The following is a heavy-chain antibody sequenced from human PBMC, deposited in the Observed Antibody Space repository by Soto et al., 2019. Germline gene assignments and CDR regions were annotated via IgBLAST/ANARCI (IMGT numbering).Heavy chain of an antibody. Sequence: EVQVVESGGGLVQPGGSLRLSCAGSGFTFSRYWMHWVRQAPGKGRVWVSRISSDGSSISYADSVKGRLTISRDNAKNTLYLQMNSMRAEDTAVYYCTRSLAYGDLDFWGQGTLVTVSS. J-gene: IGHJ4*02. CDR3: TRSLAYGDLDF. D-gene: IGHD2-21*01. V-gene: IGHV3-74*01. CDR2: ISSDGSSI. CDR1: GFTFSRYW.